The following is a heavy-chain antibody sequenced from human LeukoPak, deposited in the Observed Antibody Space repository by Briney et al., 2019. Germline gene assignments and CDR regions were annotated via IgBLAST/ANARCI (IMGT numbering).Heavy chain of an antibody. CDR2: INPSGGST. CDR1: GYTFTSYY. D-gene: IGHD6-13*01. V-gene: IGHV1-46*01. J-gene: IGHJ4*02. Sequence: ASVKVSCKASGYTFTSYYMHWVRQAPGQGLEWMGIINPSGGSTSYAQKFQGRVTITADKSTSTAYMELSSLRSEDTAVYYCARSPPPRYSGISDYWGQGTLVTVSS. CDR3: ARSPPPRYSGISDY.